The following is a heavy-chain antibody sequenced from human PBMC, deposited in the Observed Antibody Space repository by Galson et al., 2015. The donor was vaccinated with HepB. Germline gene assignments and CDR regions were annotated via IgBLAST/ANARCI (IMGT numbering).Heavy chain of an antibody. CDR1: GFTFSSYG. D-gene: IGHD3-22*01. J-gene: IGHJ4*02. Sequence: SLRLSCAASGFTFSSYGMHWVRQAPGKGLEWVAVIWYDGSNKYYADSVKGRFTISRDNSKNTLYLQMNSLRAEDTAVYYCARYYYDSRGYYLLDYWGQGTLVTVSS. CDR3: ARYYYDSRGYYLLDY. V-gene: IGHV3-33*08. CDR2: IWYDGSNK.